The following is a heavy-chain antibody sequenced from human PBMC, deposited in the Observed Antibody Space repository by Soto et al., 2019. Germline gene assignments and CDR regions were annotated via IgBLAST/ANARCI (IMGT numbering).Heavy chain of an antibody. CDR2: IYYSGST. V-gene: IGHV4-39*01. CDR3: ARRTVTTGYFDY. CDR1: GGSISSSSYY. Sequence: SETLSLTCTVSGGSISSSSYYWGWIRQPPGKGLEWIGSIYYSGSTYYNPSLKSRVTISVDTSKNQFSLKLSSVTAADTAVYYCARRTVTTGYFDYWGQGTLVTVSS. D-gene: IGHD4-17*01. J-gene: IGHJ4*02.